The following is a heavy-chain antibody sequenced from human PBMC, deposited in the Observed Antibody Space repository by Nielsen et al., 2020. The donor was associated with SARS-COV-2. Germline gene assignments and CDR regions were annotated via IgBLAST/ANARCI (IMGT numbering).Heavy chain of an antibody. Sequence: SETLSLTCTVSGGSVSSGSYYWSWIRQPPGKGLEWIGYIYYSGSTNYNPSLKSRVTISVDTSKNQFSLKLSSVTAADTAVYYCARARRVPNWFDPWGQGTLVTVSS. V-gene: IGHV4-61*01. D-gene: IGHD3-10*01. CDR1: GGSVSSGSYY. CDR2: IYYSGST. J-gene: IGHJ5*02. CDR3: ARARRVPNWFDP.